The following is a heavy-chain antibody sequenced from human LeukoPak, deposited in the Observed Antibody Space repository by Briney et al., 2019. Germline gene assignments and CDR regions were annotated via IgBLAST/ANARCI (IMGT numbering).Heavy chain of an antibody. V-gene: IGHV4-4*07. J-gene: IGHJ6*02. D-gene: IGHD3-22*01. CDR3: VRSPPSGYYYYGTDV. Sequence: SETLSLTCTVSGGSISSYYWSWIRQPAGKGLVWIGRIYTSGSTNYNPSLKSRVTMSVDTSKNQFSLKLSSVIAADTAVYYCVRSPPSGYYYYGTDVWGQGTTVTVSS. CDR1: GGSISSYY. CDR2: IYTSGST.